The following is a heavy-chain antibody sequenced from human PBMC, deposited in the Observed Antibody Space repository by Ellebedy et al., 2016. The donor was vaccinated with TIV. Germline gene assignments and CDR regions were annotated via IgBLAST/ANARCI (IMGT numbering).Heavy chain of an antibody. V-gene: IGHV5-51*01. CDR3: ARPDISMFGGMITTGEHFGAFDV. Sequence: GESLKISCEASGYTFTKYWIGWVRQLPGQGLEWMGIIYPDDSDTSYSPSFQGQVNISADKSINTAYLQWSSLKASDTAIYYCARPDISMFGGMITTGEHFGAFDVWGQGTLLIVSS. D-gene: IGHD3-10*02. CDR1: GYTFTKYW. CDR2: IYPDDSDT. J-gene: IGHJ3*01.